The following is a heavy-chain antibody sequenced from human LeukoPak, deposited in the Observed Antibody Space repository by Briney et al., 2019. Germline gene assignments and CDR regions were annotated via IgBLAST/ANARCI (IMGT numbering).Heavy chain of an antibody. CDR2: IDHSEST. CDR1: GGSFRGYY. V-gene: IGHV4-34*01. J-gene: IGHJ4*02. CDR3: AVATYGRRFDY. Sequence: SETLSLTCAVYGGSFRGYYWNWIRQPPETGLEWIGEIDHSESTNYNPSLKSRVTISVDTSKNQFSLKLNSVTAADTAVYYCAVATYGRRFDYWGQGTLVTVSS. D-gene: IGHD3-10*01.